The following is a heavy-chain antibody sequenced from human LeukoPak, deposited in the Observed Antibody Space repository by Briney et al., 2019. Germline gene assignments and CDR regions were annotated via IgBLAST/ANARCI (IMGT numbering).Heavy chain of an antibody. D-gene: IGHD3-22*01. CDR3: AAVFGSGYYYYFDY. V-gene: IGHV1-58*02. CDR1: GFSFSSSS. Sequence: SVKVSCKASGFSFSSSSMQWVRQARGQRLEWIGWLAVGSGNTNYTQKFQGRVIITRDMSTSTAYMELSSLRSEDTALYYCAAVFGSGYYYYFDYWGQGSLVTVSS. CDR2: LAVGSGNT. J-gene: IGHJ4*02.